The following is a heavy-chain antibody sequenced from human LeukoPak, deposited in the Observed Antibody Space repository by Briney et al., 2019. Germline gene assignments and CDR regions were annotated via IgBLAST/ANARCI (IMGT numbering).Heavy chain of an antibody. V-gene: IGHV1-8*03. CDR1: GYTFIYRY. D-gene: IGHD6-19*01. Sequence: ASVKVSCKASGYTFIYRYLHWVRQAPGQGLEWMGWMNPNSGNTGYAQKFQGRVTITRNTSISTAYMELSSLRSEDTAVYYCARASSGSGWYLFSPQTYYFDYWGQGTLVTVSS. J-gene: IGHJ4*02. CDR2: MNPNSGNT. CDR3: ARASSGSGWYLFSPQTYYFDY.